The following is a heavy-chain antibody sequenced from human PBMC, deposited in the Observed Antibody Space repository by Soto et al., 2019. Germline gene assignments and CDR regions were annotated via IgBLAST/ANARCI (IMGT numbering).Heavy chain of an antibody. V-gene: IGHV3-7*03. J-gene: IGHJ4*02. D-gene: IGHD5-18*01. CDR2: IKQDVGEK. Sequence: GGSLRLSCAASGFTFSSYWMSWVRQSPGKGLEWVANIKQDVGEKYYVDSVKGRFTISRDNAKNSLYLQMNSLRGDDTAVYYCVRDYRVSYGYGPFDYWGQGTLVTVSS. CDR1: GFTFSSYW. CDR3: VRDYRVSYGYGPFDY.